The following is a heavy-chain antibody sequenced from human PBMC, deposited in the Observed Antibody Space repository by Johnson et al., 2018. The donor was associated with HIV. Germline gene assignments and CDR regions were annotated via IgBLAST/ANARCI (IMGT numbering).Heavy chain of an antibody. CDR3: AKVSGGGIVRWDI. Sequence: MLLVESGGGLVQSGGSLRLSCAASGFTLDSYAMNWVRQAPGKGLEWVSVLSGSGGSTYYADSVKGRFTVFSYNSTNTLYLQMNSLRAEDTAVYYCAKVSGGGIVRWDIWGQGTMVTVSS. CDR1: GFTLDSYA. D-gene: IGHD3-10*01. V-gene: IGHV3-23*04. J-gene: IGHJ3*02. CDR2: LSGSGGST.